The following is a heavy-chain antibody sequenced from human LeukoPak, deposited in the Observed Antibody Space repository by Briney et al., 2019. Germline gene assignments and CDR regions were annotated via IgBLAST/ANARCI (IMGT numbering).Heavy chain of an antibody. CDR2: IFTSGST. V-gene: IGHV4-4*07. D-gene: IGHD4/OR15-4a*01. J-gene: IGHJ5*02. CDR3: SRGGANDL. CDR1: GGSITSDY. Sequence: SETLALTFTVVGGSITSDYWSWIRQPAGRGLEWIGRIFTSGSTAYNPSLKSRVTMSLDTSKNQFFLKLSSVTAADTAAYFCSRGGANDLWGQGTLVTVSS.